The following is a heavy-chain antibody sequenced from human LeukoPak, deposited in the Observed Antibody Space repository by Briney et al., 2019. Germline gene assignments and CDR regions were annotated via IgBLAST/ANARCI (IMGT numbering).Heavy chain of an antibody. J-gene: IGHJ4*02. CDR2: IWYDGSNK. V-gene: IGHV3-33*01. CDR1: GFTFSDYG. D-gene: IGHD6-13*01. CDR3: ARDGAYRTGWYYCEN. Sequence: PGGSLRLSCAASGFTFSDYGMHWVRQAPGKGLEWVAIIWYDGSNKYYADSVKGRFTISRDNSMNTLYLQMNSLRAEDTAIYYCARDGAYRTGWYYCENWGQGTLVTVSS.